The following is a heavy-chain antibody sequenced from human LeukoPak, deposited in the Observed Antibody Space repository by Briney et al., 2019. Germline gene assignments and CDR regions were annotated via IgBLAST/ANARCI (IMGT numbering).Heavy chain of an antibody. CDR1: GGSISSGSYY. CDR3: ARAFFGYSSSAAGD. CDR2: IYTSGST. V-gene: IGHV4-61*02. J-gene: IGHJ4*02. D-gene: IGHD6-6*01. Sequence: SETLSLTCTVSGGSISSGSYYWSWIRQPAGKGLEWIGRIYTSGSTNYNPSLKSRVTISVDTSKNQFSLKLSSVTAADTAVYYCARAFFGYSSSAAGDWGQGTLVTVSS.